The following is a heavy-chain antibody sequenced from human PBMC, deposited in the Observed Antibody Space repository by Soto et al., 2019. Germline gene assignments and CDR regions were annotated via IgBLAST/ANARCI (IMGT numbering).Heavy chain of an antibody. CDR2: INAGNGNT. V-gene: IGHV1-3*01. CDR1: GYTFTSYA. CDR3: ARVGGSYYSYGMDV. D-gene: IGHD1-26*01. Sequence: ASVKVSCKACGYTFTSYAMHWVGQAPGQRLEWMGWINAGNGNTKYSQKFQGRVTITRDTSASTAYMELSSLRSEDTAVYYCARVGGSYYSYGMDVWGQGTTVTLSS. J-gene: IGHJ6*02.